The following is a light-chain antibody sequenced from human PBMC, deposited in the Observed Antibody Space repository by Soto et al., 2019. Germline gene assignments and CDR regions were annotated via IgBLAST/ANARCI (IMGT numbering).Light chain of an antibody. CDR2: GNS. CDR1: SSNIGAGYD. V-gene: IGLV1-40*01. J-gene: IGLJ2*01. CDR3: SSCTSGNTVV. Sequence: QSVLTQPPSVSGAPGQRVTISCTGSSSNIGAGYDVHWYQQLPGTAPKLLIYGNSNRPSGVPDRFSGSKSGTSASLAITGLQAEDEADYYCSSCTSGNTVVFGGGTKLTVL.